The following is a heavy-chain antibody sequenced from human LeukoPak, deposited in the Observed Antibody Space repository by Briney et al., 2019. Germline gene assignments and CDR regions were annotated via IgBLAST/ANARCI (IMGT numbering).Heavy chain of an antibody. Sequence: GESLKISCKSSGYSFTSYWIGWARQMPGKGLEWMGIIYPGDSDTRYSPSFQGQVTISADKSISTAYLQWSSLKASDTAMYYCARLAASETYYYDSSGYYYFDYWGQGTLVTVSS. D-gene: IGHD3-22*01. J-gene: IGHJ4*02. CDR1: GYSFTSYW. V-gene: IGHV5-51*01. CDR3: ARLAASETYYYDSSGYYYFDY. CDR2: IYPGDSDT.